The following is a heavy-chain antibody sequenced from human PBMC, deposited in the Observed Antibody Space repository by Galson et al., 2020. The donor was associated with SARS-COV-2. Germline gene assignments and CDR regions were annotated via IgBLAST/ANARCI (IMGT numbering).Heavy chain of an antibody. D-gene: IGHD1-1*01. Sequence: GGSLRLSCTTSGFPFSNYAMTWVRQAPGKGLEWVSSISGDGESIYDAGSMKGRFSISRDNSKNSLYLQMKSLRAEDTALYYCAKDWTGNSCASGCMDVWGQGTTVIVSS. CDR3: AKDWTGNSCASGCMDV. CDR2: ISGDGESI. V-gene: IGHV3-23*01. CDR1: GFPFSNYA. J-gene: IGHJ6*02.